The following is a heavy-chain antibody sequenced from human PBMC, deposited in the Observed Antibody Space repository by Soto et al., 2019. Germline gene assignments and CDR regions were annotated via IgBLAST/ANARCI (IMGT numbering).Heavy chain of an antibody. J-gene: IGHJ6*03. D-gene: IGHD2-15*01. Sequence: EVQLVESGGGLVQPGGSLRLSCAASGFTFRNYWMYWVRQAPGQGLEWVSRINSDGSVSSYADSVKGRLTISRDNVKKTLYLLMDSLRAEDTAVYYCARGDCVGGSRYSFAGSFYYYMDAWGKGTTVTVFS. CDR2: INSDGSVS. CDR1: GFTFRNYW. V-gene: IGHV3-74*02. CDR3: ARGDCVGGSRYSFAGSFYYYMDA.